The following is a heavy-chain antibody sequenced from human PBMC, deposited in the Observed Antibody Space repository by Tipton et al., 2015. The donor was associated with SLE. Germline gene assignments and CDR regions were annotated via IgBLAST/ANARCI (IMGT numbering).Heavy chain of an antibody. D-gene: IGHD2-2*01. Sequence: SLRLSCAASGFTFSSYEMNWVRQAPGKGLEWVSYISSSGSTIYYADSVKGRFTISRDNAKNSLYLQMNSLRAEDTAVYYCAREGSMGCSSTSCLNYYYYYMDVWGKGITVTVSS. J-gene: IGHJ6*03. CDR2: ISSSGSTI. CDR1: GFTFSSYE. CDR3: AREGSMGCSSTSCLNYYYYYMDV. V-gene: IGHV3-48*03.